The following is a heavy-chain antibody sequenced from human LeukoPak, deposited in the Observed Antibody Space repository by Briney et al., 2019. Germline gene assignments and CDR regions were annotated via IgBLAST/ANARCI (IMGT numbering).Heavy chain of an antibody. CDR1: GFTFSSYA. CDR2: ISGSGGST. V-gene: IGHV3-23*01. D-gene: IGHD2-2*01. CDR3: ANDLSDIVVVPAVNTNLDY. Sequence: PGGSLRLSCAASGFTFSSYAMSWVRQAPGKGLEWVSAISGSGGSTYYADSVKGRFTISRDNSKNTLYLQMNSLRAEDTAVYYCANDLSDIVVVPAVNTNLDYWGQGTLVTVS. J-gene: IGHJ4*02.